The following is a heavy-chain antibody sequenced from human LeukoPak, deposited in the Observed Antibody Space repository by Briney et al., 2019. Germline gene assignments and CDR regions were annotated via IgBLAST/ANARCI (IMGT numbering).Heavy chain of an antibody. J-gene: IGHJ4*02. CDR2: ISRNSGYI. Sequence: GGSLRLSCAASGFTFSSYSMTWARQSPGKGLEWVSSISRNSGYIYYTDSMKGRLTISRDNANNSLYLQMNNLRAEDTAMYYCARGRRTGDRGYYFDYWGQGTLVTVSS. CDR3: ARGRRTGDRGYYFDY. D-gene: IGHD7-27*01. V-gene: IGHV3-21*01. CDR1: GFTFSSYS.